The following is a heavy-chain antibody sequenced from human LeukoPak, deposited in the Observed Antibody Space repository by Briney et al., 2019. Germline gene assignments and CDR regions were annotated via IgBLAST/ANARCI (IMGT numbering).Heavy chain of an antibody. D-gene: IGHD5-18*01. J-gene: IGHJ4*02. V-gene: IGHV3-30*02. CDR1: GFTFSSYG. Sequence: PGGSLRLSCAASGFTFSSYGMHWVRQAPGKGLEWVAFIRYDGSNKYYADSVKGRFAISRENGKNSFYLQMNSLRVDDTAVYYCARTRVTPGIRGLQMRYFDYWGQGTLVTVSS. CDR3: ARTRVTPGIRGLQMRYFDY. CDR2: IRYDGSNK.